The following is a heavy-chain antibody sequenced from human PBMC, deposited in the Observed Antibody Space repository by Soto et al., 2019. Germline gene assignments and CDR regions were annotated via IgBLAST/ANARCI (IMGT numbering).Heavy chain of an antibody. CDR2: IYPGDSDT. CDR3: ARSIAVAGKYYYYYYGKEV. Sequence: PGESLKISCKGSGYSFTSYWIGWVRQMPGKGLEWMGIIYPGDSDTRYSPSFQGQVTISADKSISTAYLQWSSLKASDTAMYYCARSIAVAGKYYYYYYGKEVWGQGTTVTVSS. D-gene: IGHD6-19*01. CDR1: GYSFTSYW. J-gene: IGHJ6*02. V-gene: IGHV5-51*01.